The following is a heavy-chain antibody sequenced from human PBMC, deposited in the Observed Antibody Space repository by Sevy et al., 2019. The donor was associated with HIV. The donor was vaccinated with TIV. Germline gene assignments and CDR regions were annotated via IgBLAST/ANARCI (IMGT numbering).Heavy chain of an antibody. CDR2: IYYSGSA. Sequence: SETLSLSCTVSGGSISSSNYYWGWIRQPPGKGLEWIGTIYYSGSAYYNSSLKSLVTIFIDTSNNQFSLRLSSVTAADTAVYYCARRDYYGYSDSWGQGTLVTVSS. D-gene: IGHD3-3*01. CDR1: GGSISSSNYY. J-gene: IGHJ4*02. CDR3: ARRDYYGYSDS. V-gene: IGHV4-39*01.